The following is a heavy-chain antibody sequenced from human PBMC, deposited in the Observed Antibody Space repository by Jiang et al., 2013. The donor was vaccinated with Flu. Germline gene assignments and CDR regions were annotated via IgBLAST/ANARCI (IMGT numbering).Heavy chain of an antibody. Sequence: VQLLESGGGLVKPGGSLRLSCAASGFTFSDYYMSWIRQAPGKGLEWVSYISSSGSTIYYADSVKGRFTISGDNAKNSLYLQMNSLRAEDTAVYYCATSGYCSSTSCSTYYYYYGMDVWGQGTTVTVSS. CDR3: ATSGYCSSTSCSTYYYYYGMDV. CDR2: ISSSGSTI. J-gene: IGHJ6*02. V-gene: IGHV3-11*01. CDR1: GFTFSDYY. D-gene: IGHD2-2*02.